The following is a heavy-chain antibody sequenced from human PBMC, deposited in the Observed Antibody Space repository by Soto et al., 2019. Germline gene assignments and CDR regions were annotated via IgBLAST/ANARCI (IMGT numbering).Heavy chain of an antibody. V-gene: IGHV1-69*13. Sequence: GASVKVSCKASGGTISGYAISWVRQAPGQGLEWMGGIIPFFGTAKYAQKFQGRVTITADESTSTVYMKLSSLRSEDTAVYYCVRGSGSGWYFPNHYWGQGTLVTVSS. J-gene: IGHJ4*02. CDR3: VRGSGSGWYFPNHY. CDR2: IIPFFGTA. CDR1: GGTISGYA. D-gene: IGHD6-19*01.